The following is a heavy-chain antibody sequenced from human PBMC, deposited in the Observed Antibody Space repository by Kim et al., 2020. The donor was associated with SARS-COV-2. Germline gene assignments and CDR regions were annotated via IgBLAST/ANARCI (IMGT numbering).Heavy chain of an antibody. CDR2: MNPNSGNT. J-gene: IGHJ5*02. CDR1: GYTFTSYD. V-gene: IGHV1-8*01. Sequence: ASVKVSCKASGYTFTSYDINWVRQATGQGLDWMGWMNPNSGNTGYAQKFQGRVTMTRNTSISTAYMELSSLRSEDTAVYYCARYAQDGSYYEGDWFDPWGQGTLVTVSS. D-gene: IGHD1-26*01. CDR3: ARYAQDGSYYEGDWFDP.